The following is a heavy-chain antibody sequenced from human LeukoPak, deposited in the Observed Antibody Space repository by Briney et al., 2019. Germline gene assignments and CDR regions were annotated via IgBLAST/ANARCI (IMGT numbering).Heavy chain of an antibody. D-gene: IGHD3-9*01. CDR1: GYSITELS. CDR3: ATGTHYDLLPF. J-gene: IGHJ4*02. CDR2: FDPGSGEI. V-gene: IGHV1-24*01. Sequence: GASVKVSCKVSGYSITELSTHWVRQAPGRGLEWMGGFDPGSGEIIYEQKFQGRVTMTEDTSTDTAYMELSSLRSEDTALYYCATGTHYDLLPFWGQGTLVTVSS.